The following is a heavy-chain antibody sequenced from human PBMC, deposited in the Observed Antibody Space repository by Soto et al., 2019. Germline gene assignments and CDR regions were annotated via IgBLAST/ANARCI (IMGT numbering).Heavy chain of an antibody. CDR2: ISSSSSYT. D-gene: IGHD3-22*01. J-gene: IGHJ4*02. V-gene: IGHV3-11*06. CDR1: GFTFSYYY. Sequence: PGGSLRLSCAASGFTFSYYYMIWIRQAPGKGLEWVSYISSSSSYTNYADSVKGRFTISRDNAKNSLYLQMNSLRAEDTAVYYCARDLYYYDSSGYYYWGQGTLVTVSS. CDR3: ARDLYYYDSSGYYY.